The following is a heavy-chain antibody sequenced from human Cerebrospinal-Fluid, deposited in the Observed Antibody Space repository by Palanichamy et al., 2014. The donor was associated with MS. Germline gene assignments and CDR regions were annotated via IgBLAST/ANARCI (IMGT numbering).Heavy chain of an antibody. CDR1: GYSFSGYG. CDR2: ISTYNGKK. CDR3: ARMYFYGSENRQEYDWFDP. J-gene: IGHJ5*02. D-gene: IGHD2/OR15-2a*01. Sequence: QVQLVQSGGEVKKPGASVKVSCKTSGYSFSGYGISWVRQAPGQGLEWMGWISTYNGKKNSAQTLRGRLTMTTDTSTSTAYMELRSLRSDDTAVYYCARMYFYGSENRQEYDWFDPWGQGTLVTVSS. V-gene: IGHV1-18*01.